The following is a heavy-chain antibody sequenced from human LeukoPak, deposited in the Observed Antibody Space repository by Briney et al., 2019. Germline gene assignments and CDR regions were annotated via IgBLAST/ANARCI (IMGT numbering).Heavy chain of an antibody. CDR3: ARRGVADVFDP. Sequence: APVKVSCKASGYTFTSYGISWLRQAPGQGLEWMGWISAYNGNTNYAQKLQGRVTITTDTSTSTAYMELRSLRSDDTAVYYCARRGVADVFDPWGQGTLVTVSS. J-gene: IGHJ5*02. CDR2: ISAYNGNT. V-gene: IGHV1-18*01. CDR1: GYTFTSYG. D-gene: IGHD6-19*01.